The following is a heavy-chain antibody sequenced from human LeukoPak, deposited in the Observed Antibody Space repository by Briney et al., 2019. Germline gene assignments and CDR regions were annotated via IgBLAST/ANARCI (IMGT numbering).Heavy chain of an antibody. CDR1: GGSISSYY. D-gene: IGHD5-18*01. J-gene: IGHJ5*02. Sequence: SETLSLTCTVSGGSISSYYWSWIRQPPGKGLEWIGYIYYSGSTNYNPSLKSRVTISVDTSKNQFSLKLSSVTAADTAVYYCARDYGYSYGLINWFDPWGQEPWSPSPQ. CDR3: ARDYGYSYGLINWFDP. V-gene: IGHV4-59*01. CDR2: IYYSGST.